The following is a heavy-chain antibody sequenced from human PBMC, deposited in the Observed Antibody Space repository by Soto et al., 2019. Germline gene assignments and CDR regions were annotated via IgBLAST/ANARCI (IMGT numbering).Heavy chain of an antibody. D-gene: IGHD3-3*01. CDR3: AKDVDFWSGPRY. V-gene: IGHV3-23*01. J-gene: IGHJ4*02. Sequence: PGGSLRLSCAASGFTFSSYAMSWVRQAPGKGLEWVSAISGSGGSTYYADSVKGRFTISRDNSKNSLYLQMNSLRTEDTALYYCAKDVDFWSGPRYWGQGTLVTVSS. CDR2: ISGSGGST. CDR1: GFTFSSYA.